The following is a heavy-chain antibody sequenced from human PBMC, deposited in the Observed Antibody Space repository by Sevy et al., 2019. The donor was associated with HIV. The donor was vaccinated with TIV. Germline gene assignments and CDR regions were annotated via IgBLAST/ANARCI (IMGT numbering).Heavy chain of an antibody. CDR2: IWYDGSNK. Sequence: GGSLRLSCAASGFTFSSYGMHWVRQAPGKGLEWVAVIWYDGSNKYYADSVKGRFTISRDNSKNTLYLQMNSLRAEYTAVYYCARERIVVVPAAIPDYYYYGMDVWGQGTTVTVSS. J-gene: IGHJ6*02. CDR3: ARERIVVVPAAIPDYYYYGMDV. CDR1: GFTFSSYG. V-gene: IGHV3-33*01. D-gene: IGHD2-2*02.